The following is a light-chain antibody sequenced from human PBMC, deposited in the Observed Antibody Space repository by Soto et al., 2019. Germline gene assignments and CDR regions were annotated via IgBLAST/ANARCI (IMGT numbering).Light chain of an antibody. J-gene: IGKJ4*01. V-gene: IGKV3-11*01. Sequence: TVLTQSPATLSLSPGERATLSCRASQSVSSSLAWYQQKPGQAPRLLVYDASNRATGIPARFSGSGSGTDFTLTISSLEPEDFAVYYCQQRSNWPLTFGGGTKVEIK. CDR2: DAS. CDR3: QQRSNWPLT. CDR1: QSVSSS.